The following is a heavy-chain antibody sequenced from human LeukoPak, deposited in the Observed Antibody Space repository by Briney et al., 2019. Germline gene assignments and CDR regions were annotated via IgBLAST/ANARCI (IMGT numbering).Heavy chain of an antibody. CDR3: AKGEYYYDSSGPHSDAFDI. Sequence: GGSLRLSCAASGFTFSSYWMSWVRQAPGKGLEWVANIKQDGSEKYYVDSVKGRFTISRDNAKNSLYLQMNSLRAEDTAVYYCAKGEYYYDSSGPHSDAFDIWGQGTTVTVSS. CDR2: IKQDGSEK. D-gene: IGHD3-22*01. CDR1: GFTFSSYW. J-gene: IGHJ3*02. V-gene: IGHV3-7*01.